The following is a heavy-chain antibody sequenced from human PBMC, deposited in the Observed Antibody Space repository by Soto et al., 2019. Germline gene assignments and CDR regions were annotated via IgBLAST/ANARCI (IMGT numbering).Heavy chain of an antibody. V-gene: IGHV3-74*01. Sequence: PGGSLRLSCAASGFTVSSYLMHWVRQAPGKGLVWVSRINSDGSSTSFADSVKGRFTISRDNAKNTLYLQMNSLRAEDTVVYYCARVNYGDYGGVYDYWGQGTLVTVS. CDR1: GFTVSSYL. CDR3: ARVNYGDYGGVYDY. J-gene: IGHJ4*02. CDR2: INSDGSST. D-gene: IGHD4-17*01.